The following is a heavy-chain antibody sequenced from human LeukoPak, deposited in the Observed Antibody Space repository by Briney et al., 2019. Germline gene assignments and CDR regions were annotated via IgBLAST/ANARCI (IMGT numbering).Heavy chain of an antibody. CDR2: MSPNSGDT. V-gene: IGHV1-8*01. CDR1: GYTFTSYD. J-gene: IGHJ3*02. Sequence: GASVKVSCKASGYTFTSYDINWVRQATGQGLEWMGWMSPNSGDTGYAQKFQGRVTMTRDTSISTAYMELSSLRSEDTAVYYCARVTYSSAWYAAFDIWGQGTMVTVSS. D-gene: IGHD6-19*01. CDR3: ARVTYSSAWYAAFDI.